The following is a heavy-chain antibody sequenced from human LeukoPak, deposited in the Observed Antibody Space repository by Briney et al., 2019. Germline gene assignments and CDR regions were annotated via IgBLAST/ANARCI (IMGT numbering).Heavy chain of an antibody. V-gene: IGHV3-23*01. CDR3: AKGGADYYDSSGSK. D-gene: IGHD3-22*01. CDR1: GFTFSSYA. J-gene: IGHJ4*02. CDR2: ISGSGGST. Sequence: GGSLRLPCAASGFTFSSYAMSWVRQAPGKGLGWVSAISGSGGSTYYADSVKGRFTISRDNSKNTLYLQMNSLRAEDTAVYYCAKGGADYYDSSGSKWGQGTLVTVSS.